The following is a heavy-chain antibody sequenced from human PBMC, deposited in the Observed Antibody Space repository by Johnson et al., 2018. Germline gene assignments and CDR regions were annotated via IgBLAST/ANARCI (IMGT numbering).Heavy chain of an antibody. V-gene: IGHV5-51*01. CDR3: ARRFDAAEYFQH. CDR2: IYPGDSDT. J-gene: IGHJ1*01. CDR1: GYSFTSYW. Sequence: VQLVQSGAEVKKPGESLKISCKGSGYSFTSYWIGWVRQMPGKGLEWMGIIYPGDSDTRYSPSFQDQVSISADKSINPAALQWSSLKASDTAMYYCARRFDAAEYFQHWGQGTLVTVSS.